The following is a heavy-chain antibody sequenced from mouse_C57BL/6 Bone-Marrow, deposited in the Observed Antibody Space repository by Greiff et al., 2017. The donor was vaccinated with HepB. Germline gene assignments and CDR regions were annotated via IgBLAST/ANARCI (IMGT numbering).Heavy chain of an antibody. CDR2: IWRGGST. Sequence: VQLVESGPGLVQPSQSLSITCTVSGFSLTSYGVHWVRQSPGKGLEWLGVIWRGGSTDYNAAFMSRLSITKDNSKSQVVFKMNSLQADDTDIYYCAKADYDGIYYYAMDYWGQGTSVTVSS. J-gene: IGHJ4*01. CDR1: GFSLTSYG. V-gene: IGHV2-5*01. CDR3: AKADYDGIYYYAMDY. D-gene: IGHD2-4*01.